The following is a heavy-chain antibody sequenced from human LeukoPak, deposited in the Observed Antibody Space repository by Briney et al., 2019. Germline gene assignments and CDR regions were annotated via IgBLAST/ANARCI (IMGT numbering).Heavy chain of an antibody. CDR3: AREGYSSGWTKNWFDP. Sequence: ASVKVSCKASGYTFTSYGISWVRQAPGQGLEWMGWISAYNGNTNYAQKLQGRVTMTTDTSTSTAYMELRSLRSDDTAVYYCAREGYSSGWTKNWFDPWGQGTLVTVSS. D-gene: IGHD6-19*01. V-gene: IGHV1-18*01. CDR2: ISAYNGNT. J-gene: IGHJ5*02. CDR1: GYTFTSYG.